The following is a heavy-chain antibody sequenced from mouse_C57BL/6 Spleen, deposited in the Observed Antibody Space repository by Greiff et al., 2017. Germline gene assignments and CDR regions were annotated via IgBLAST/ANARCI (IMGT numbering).Heavy chain of an antibody. J-gene: IGHJ3*01. CDR3: ARSTNYDGFAY. D-gene: IGHD2-4*01. V-gene: IGHV1-66*01. CDR1: GYSFTSYY. CDR2: IYPGSGNT. Sequence: VQLQESGPELVKPGASVKISCKASGYSFTSYYIHWVKQRPGQGLEWIGWIYPGSGNTKYNEKFKGKATLMADTSSSTAYMQLSSLTSEDSAVYYCARSTNYDGFAYWGQGTLVTVSA.